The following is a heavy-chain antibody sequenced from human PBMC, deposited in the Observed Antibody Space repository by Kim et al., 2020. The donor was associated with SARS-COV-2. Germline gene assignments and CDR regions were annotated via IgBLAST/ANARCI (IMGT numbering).Heavy chain of an antibody. Sequence: SETLSLTCTVSGASIGSDYWSWIRQPPGKGLEWMGYIYKSGTTNYNPSLKSRVIISSDTSKNQFSLNLRSVTAADTAVYYCARSYSGTYFAAFDIWGPGTMATVSS. J-gene: IGHJ3*02. V-gene: IGHV4-4*08. CDR2: IYKSGTT. CDR3: ARSYSGTYFAAFDI. CDR1: GASIGSDY. D-gene: IGHD1-26*01.